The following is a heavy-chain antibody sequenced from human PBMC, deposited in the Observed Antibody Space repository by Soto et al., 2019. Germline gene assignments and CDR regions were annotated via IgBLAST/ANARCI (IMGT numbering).Heavy chain of an antibody. V-gene: IGHV3-23*01. CDR2: ISGSGGST. J-gene: IGHJ4*02. CDR3: AKLIQRQQLVTRYFDY. D-gene: IGHD6-13*01. CDR1: GFTFSSYA. Sequence: GGSLRLSCAASGFTFSSYAMSWVRQAPGKGLEWVSAISGSGGSTYYADSVKGRFTISRDNSKNTLYLQMNSLRAEDTAVYYCAKLIQRQQLVTRYFDYWGQGTLVTVSS.